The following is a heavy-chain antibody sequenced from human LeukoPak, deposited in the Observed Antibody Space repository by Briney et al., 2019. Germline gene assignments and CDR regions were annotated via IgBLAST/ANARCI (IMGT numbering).Heavy chain of an antibody. D-gene: IGHD1-26*01. J-gene: IGHJ2*01. Sequence: PSETLPLTCTVSGGSVSSGSYYWSWIRQPPGKGLEWIGYIYYSGSTNYNPSLKSRVTISVDTSKNQFSLKLSSVTAADTAVYYCARDLVVGATYWYFDLWGRGTLVTVSS. CDR1: GGSVSSGSYY. CDR3: ARDLVVGATYWYFDL. V-gene: IGHV4-61*01. CDR2: IYYSGST.